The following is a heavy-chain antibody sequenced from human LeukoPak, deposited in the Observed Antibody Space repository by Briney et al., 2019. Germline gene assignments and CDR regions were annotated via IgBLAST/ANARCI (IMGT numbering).Heavy chain of an antibody. CDR2: NSAYNGNT. Sequence: ASVKVSCKASEYTFTSFAIHWVRQAPGQGLEWMGWNSAYNGNTNYAQKLQGRVTMTTDTSTSTAYMELRSLRSDDTAVYYCARVVGYCTNGVCKHDYWGQGTLVTVSS. CDR1: EYTFTSFA. CDR3: ARVVGYCTNGVCKHDY. D-gene: IGHD2-8*01. V-gene: IGHV1-18*01. J-gene: IGHJ4*02.